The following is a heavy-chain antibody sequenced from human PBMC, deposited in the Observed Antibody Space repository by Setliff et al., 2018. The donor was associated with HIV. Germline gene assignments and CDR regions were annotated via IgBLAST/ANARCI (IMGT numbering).Heavy chain of an antibody. Sequence: PGESLKISCKGSGYSFTSYWISWVRQMPGKGLEWMGRIDPSDSYTNYSPSFQGQVTISADKSIATAYLQWTSLKASDTAMYYCARLVDTNLVNWGNWFDPWGQGTLVTVSS. V-gene: IGHV5-10-1*04. CDR1: GYSFTSYW. CDR2: IDPSDSYT. CDR3: ARLVDTNLVNWGNWFDP. D-gene: IGHD5-18*01. J-gene: IGHJ5*02.